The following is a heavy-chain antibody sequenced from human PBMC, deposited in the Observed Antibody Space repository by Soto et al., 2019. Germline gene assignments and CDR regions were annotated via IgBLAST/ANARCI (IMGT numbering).Heavy chain of an antibody. Sequence: QVQLQESGPGLVKPSQTLSLICTVSGGSINSGGYYWNWIRQHPGKGLEWIGYIFYSGSTYYNPFLRRRVTISADPSENQFSLHPGSVPAADTAVYFCAGGYRQSGYCSSWVFDYWGQGNLVNVSS. CDR1: GGSINSGGYY. CDR3: AGGYRQSGYCSSWVFDY. V-gene: IGHV4-31*03. CDR2: IFYSGST. J-gene: IGHJ4*02. D-gene: IGHD6-13*01.